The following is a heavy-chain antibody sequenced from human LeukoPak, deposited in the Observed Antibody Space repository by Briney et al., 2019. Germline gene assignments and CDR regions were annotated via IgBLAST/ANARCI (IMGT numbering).Heavy chain of an antibody. CDR2: IYTSGTT. J-gene: IGHJ4*02. Sequence: PSETLSLTCTVSGGSISSYCWNWIRQPAGKGLEWIGRIYTSGTTNFNPSLKSRVTMSVDTSKDQFSLKLTSVTAADTAVYYCARETMVRGVTHFDYWGQGTLVTVSS. CDR3: ARETMVRGVTHFDY. V-gene: IGHV4-4*07. D-gene: IGHD3-10*01. CDR1: GGSISSYC.